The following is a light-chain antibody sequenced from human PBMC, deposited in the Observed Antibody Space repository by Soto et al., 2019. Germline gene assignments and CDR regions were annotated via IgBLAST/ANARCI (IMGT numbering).Light chain of an antibody. Sequence: IVMTQSPATLSVSPGERATLSCRASQSISSNLAWYQQRPGQPPRLLIYGASTRATGIPARFSGSGSGTEFTLTISSLQSEDFAVYYCQQSSKWPRTFGQGTKVDIK. CDR1: QSISSN. CDR2: GAS. CDR3: QQSSKWPRT. J-gene: IGKJ1*01. V-gene: IGKV3-15*01.